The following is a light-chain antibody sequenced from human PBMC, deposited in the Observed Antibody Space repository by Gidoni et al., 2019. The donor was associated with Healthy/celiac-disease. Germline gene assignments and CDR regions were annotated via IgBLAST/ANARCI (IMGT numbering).Light chain of an antibody. V-gene: IGKV1-33*01. J-gene: IGKJ4*01. CDR3: QQYDNLLT. CDR1: QDISNY. Sequence: DIQMTQSPSSLSASVGDIVTITCQASQDISNYLTWYQQQPGKTPTLLIDDASNLETGVPSMCSGSGSATDFTFTISSLQPEDIATYYCQQYDNLLTFGGGTKVEIK. CDR2: DAS.